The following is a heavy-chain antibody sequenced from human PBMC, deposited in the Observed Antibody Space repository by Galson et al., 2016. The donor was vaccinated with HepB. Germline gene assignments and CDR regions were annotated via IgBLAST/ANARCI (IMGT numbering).Heavy chain of an antibody. CDR3: WSGYTSGI. D-gene: IGHD6-19*01. Sequence: SLRLSCAASGFRFSAYWLPWVRQAPGKGLEYVANINEDGSPTHYLDSAKGRFTISRDHAKNAVALQMDSLGADDTALYYCWSGYTSGIWGQGTRVTVSS. J-gene: IGHJ3*02. V-gene: IGHV3-7*01. CDR1: GFRFSAYW. CDR2: INEDGSPT.